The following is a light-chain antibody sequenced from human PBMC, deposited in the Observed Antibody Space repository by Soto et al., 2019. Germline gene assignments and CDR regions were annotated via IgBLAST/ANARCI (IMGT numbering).Light chain of an antibody. V-gene: IGLV2-14*01. CDR2: GVS. Sequence: QLVLTQPASVSGSPGQSITISCTGTSSDVGAYNYVSWYQQHPGEAPKLLIFGVSNRPSGVSNRFSGSKSGNTASLTISGLQAEDEADYYCSSFSSSSTRYLLGTGTKVTVL. J-gene: IGLJ1*01. CDR1: SSDVGAYNY. CDR3: SSFSSSSTRYL.